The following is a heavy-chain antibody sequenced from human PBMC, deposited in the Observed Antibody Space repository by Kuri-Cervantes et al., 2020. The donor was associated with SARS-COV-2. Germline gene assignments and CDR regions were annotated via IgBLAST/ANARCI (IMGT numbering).Heavy chain of an antibody. V-gene: IGHV4-39*07. CDR1: GGSISSSSYY. J-gene: IGHJ4*02. Sequence: SETLSLTCTVSGGSISSSSYYWGWIRQPPGKGLEWIGSIYHSGSTYYNPSLKSRVTISVDTSKNQFSLKLSSVTAADTAVYYCARAGNGYDFWSSYYTGILWFYFDYWGQGTLVTVSS. CDR3: ARAGNGYDFWSSYYTGILWFYFDY. D-gene: IGHD3-3*01. CDR2: IYHSGST.